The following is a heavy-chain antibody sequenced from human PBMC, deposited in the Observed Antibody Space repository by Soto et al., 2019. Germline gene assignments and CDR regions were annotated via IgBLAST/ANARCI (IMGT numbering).Heavy chain of an antibody. D-gene: IGHD2-21*02. Sequence: EVQLVESGGGLVQPGGPLRLSFAVSGFTFGSYWMNWVRLIPGKGLEWVAYIKPDGSATYYVDSVKGRFTISRDNAKNSLYLQMNSLRVEDTSVYYCARAGYCGPGCYYYFDYWGQGTLVTVSS. V-gene: IGHV3-7*01. J-gene: IGHJ4*02. CDR1: GFTFGSYW. CDR3: ARAGYCGPGCYYYFDY. CDR2: IKPDGSAT.